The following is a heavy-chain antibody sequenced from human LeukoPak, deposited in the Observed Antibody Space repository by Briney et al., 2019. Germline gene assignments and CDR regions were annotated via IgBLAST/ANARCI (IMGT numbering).Heavy chain of an antibody. CDR3: TTHYDFWSGSLPYYYYMDV. Sequence: GGSLRISCAASGFTFSGSATHWVRQASGKGLEWVGRIRSKADSYATAYAASVKGRFTISRDDSKNTAYLQMNSLKTEDTAVYYCTTHYDFWSGSLPYYYYMDVWGKGTTVTVSS. CDR2: IRSKADSYAT. CDR1: GFTFSGSA. J-gene: IGHJ6*03. D-gene: IGHD3-3*01. V-gene: IGHV3-73*01.